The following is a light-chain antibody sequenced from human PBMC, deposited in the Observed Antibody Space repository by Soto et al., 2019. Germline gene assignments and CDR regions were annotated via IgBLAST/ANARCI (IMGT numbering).Light chain of an antibody. Sequence: DIQMTQSPSTLSASVGDRVTITCRASQNIGSSLAWYQHRPGKAPKLLIFDASTLQTGVPSRFSGSGFGTEFPLTITGLQPDDFATYYCQQHNDYSAVTFGQGTKREIK. CDR3: QQHNDYSAVT. V-gene: IGKV1-5*01. J-gene: IGKJ2*01. CDR1: QNIGSS. CDR2: DAS.